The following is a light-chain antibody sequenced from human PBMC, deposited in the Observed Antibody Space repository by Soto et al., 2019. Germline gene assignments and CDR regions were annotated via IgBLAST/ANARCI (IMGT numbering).Light chain of an antibody. CDR1: QSVSSSY. V-gene: IGKV3-20*01. CDR3: QQYGSSSWT. J-gene: IGKJ1*01. CDR2: AAS. Sequence: EIVLTQSPGTLSLSPGERATLSCRASQSVSSSYLAWYQQKPSQAPRLLIYAASSRATGIPDRFSGSGSGTDFTLTISRLEPEDFAVYYCQQYGSSSWTFGQGTTVEIK.